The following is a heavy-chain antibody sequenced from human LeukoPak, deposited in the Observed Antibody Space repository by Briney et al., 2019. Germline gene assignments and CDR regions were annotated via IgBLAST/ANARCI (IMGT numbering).Heavy chain of an antibody. J-gene: IGHJ4*02. CDR1: GGSISSSNYY. CDR2: IYYSGST. V-gene: IGHV4-39*01. D-gene: IGHD1-1*01. Sequence: PSETLSLTCTVSGGSISSSNYYWGWFRQPPGKGLEWIGNIYYSGSTNYNPSLKSRVAISVDTSKNQFSLKLNSVTAADTAFYYCARARERGYPLYYFDFWGQGALVTVSS. CDR3: ARARERGYPLYYFDF.